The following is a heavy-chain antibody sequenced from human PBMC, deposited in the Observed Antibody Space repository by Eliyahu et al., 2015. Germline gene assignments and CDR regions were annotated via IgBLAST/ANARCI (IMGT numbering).Heavy chain of an antibody. Sequence: GRFTISRDNSKNTLYLQINSLRAEDTAVFYCAKSPLYSYTHYFDYWGQGTLVTVSS. V-gene: IGHV3-30*02. D-gene: IGHD3-16*01. CDR3: AKSPLYSYTHYFDY. J-gene: IGHJ4*02.